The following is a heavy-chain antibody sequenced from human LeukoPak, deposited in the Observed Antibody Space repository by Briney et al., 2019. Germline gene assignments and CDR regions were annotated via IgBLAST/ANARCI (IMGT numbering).Heavy chain of an antibody. CDR2: IYYSGST. CDR1: GGSISSYY. CDR3: ARGYYYYYMDV. V-gene: IGHV4-59*01. Sequence: SETLSLTCTVSGGSISSYYWSWIRQPPGKGLEWIGYIYYSGSTNYNPSLKSRVTISVDTSKIHFSLKLSSVTAADTAVYYCARGYYYYYMDVWGKGTTVTVSS. J-gene: IGHJ6*03.